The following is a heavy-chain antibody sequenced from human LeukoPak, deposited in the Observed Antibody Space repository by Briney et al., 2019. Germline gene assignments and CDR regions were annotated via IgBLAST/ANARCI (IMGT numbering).Heavy chain of an antibody. CDR2: ISAGSSTI. CDR1: GFTFSGYS. CDR3: ARRSGWSYYFDS. D-gene: IGHD6-19*01. Sequence: PGGSLRLSCAASGFTFSGYSMNWVRQAPGKGLEWVSYISAGSSTIYYADSVKGRFAISRDNARNSLYLQMNSLRDEDTAVYYCARRSGWSYYFDSWGQGILVTVSS. V-gene: IGHV3-48*02. J-gene: IGHJ4*02.